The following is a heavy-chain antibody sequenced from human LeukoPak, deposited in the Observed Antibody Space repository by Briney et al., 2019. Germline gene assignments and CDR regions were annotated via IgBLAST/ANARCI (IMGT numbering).Heavy chain of an antibody. CDR3: ASYSGRFDY. Sequence: PSETLSLTCTVSGGSISSYYWSWIRQSAGKGLEWIGRMSASGSTTYNPSLKRRVTISVDTSKHQFSLKLTSVTAADTAVYYCASYSGRFDYWGQGTLVTVSS. V-gene: IGHV4-4*07. CDR1: GGSISSYY. J-gene: IGHJ4*02. CDR2: MSASGST. D-gene: IGHD3-10*01.